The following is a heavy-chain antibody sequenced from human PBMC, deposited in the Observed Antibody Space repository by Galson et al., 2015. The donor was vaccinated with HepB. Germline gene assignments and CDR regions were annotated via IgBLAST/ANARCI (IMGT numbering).Heavy chain of an antibody. CDR2: INPNSGGT. CDR3: ARPSSITTKIVVTDFGY. Sequence: SVKVSCKASGYTFSDYHLHWVRQAPGQGLEWMGWINPNSGGTNYAQNFQGRVTMTRVMSLSTAYMELSRLRSDDTAVYYCARPSSITTKIVVTDFGYWGQGTLVTVSS. D-gene: IGHD3-22*01. J-gene: IGHJ4*02. CDR1: GYTFSDYH. V-gene: IGHV1-2*02.